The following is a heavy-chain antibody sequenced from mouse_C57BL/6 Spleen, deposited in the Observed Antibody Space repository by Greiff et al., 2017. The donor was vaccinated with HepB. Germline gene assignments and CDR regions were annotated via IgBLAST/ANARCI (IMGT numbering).Heavy chain of an antibody. CDR2: INPSNGGT. D-gene: IGHD2-3*01. V-gene: IGHV1-53*01. Sequence: VQLQQSGTELVKPGASVKLSCKASGYTFTSYWMHWVKQRPGQGLEWIGNINPSNGGTNYNEKFKSKATLTVDKSSSTAYMQLSSLTSGDSAVYFCAREYEGWLSAWFAYWGQGTLVTVSA. J-gene: IGHJ3*01. CDR3: AREYEGWLSAWFAY. CDR1: GYTFTSYW.